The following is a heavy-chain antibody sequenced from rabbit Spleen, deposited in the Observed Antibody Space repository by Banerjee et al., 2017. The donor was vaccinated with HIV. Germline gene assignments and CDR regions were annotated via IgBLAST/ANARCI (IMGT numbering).Heavy chain of an antibody. V-gene: IGHV1S40*01. D-gene: IGHD8-1*01. J-gene: IGHJ4*01. CDR2: IYAGSGGST. CDR1: GFSFSSSYY. Sequence: QSLEESGGDLVKPEGSLTLTCTASGFSFSSSYYMCWVRQAPGKGLEWIACIYAGSGGSTYYASWAKGRFTISKTSSTTVTLQMTSLTAADTATYFCARDGAGGSYFALWGQGTLVTVS. CDR3: ARDGAGGSYFAL.